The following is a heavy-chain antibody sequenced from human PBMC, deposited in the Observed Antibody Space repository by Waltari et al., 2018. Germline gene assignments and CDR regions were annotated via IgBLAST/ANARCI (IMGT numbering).Heavy chain of an antibody. Sequence: QVQLQESGPGLVKPSGTLSLTCAVSGGSISSSNWWSWVRQPPGKGLVWIGEIDHSGSTNYTPSLKSRVTIPVDKSKNQFSLKLSSVTAADTAVYYCARVRRGAGDGDYWGQGTLVTVSS. CDR3: ARVRRGAGDGDY. V-gene: IGHV4-4*02. CDR2: IDHSGST. CDR1: GGSISSSNW. D-gene: IGHD6-19*01. J-gene: IGHJ4*02.